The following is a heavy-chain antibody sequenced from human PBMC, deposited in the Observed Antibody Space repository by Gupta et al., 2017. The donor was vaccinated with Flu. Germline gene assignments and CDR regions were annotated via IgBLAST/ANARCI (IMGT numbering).Heavy chain of an antibody. CDR1: SSSSYY. CDR3: ARVLEQFFVSFDP. J-gene: IGHJ5*02. V-gene: IGHV4-39*01. D-gene: IGHD3-3*02. CDR2: IYYSGST. Sequence: SSSSYYWGWIRQPPGKGLEWIGSIYYSGSTYYNPSLKSRVTISVDTSKNQFSLKLSSVTAADTAVYYCARVLEQFFVSFDPWGQGTLVTVSS.